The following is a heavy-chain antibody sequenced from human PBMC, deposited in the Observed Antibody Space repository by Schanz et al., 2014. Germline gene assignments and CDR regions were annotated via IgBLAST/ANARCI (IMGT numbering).Heavy chain of an antibody. J-gene: IGHJ4*02. V-gene: IGHV3-21*05. CDR2: ISSGSSYA. CDR1: GFTFSSYG. D-gene: IGHD6-19*01. CDR3: AIIGVMVAVAGTRADY. Sequence: VQLVESGGGVVQFGRSLRLSCVASGFTFSSYGLHWVRQAPGKGLEWVSDISSGSSYANYADSVKGRFTISRDNAKNSLYLQMNRLRAEDTALYYCAIIGVMVAVAGTRADYWGQGTLVTVSS.